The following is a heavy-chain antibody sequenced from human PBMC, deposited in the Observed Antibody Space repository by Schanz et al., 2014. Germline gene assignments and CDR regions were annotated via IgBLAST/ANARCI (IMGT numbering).Heavy chain of an antibody. Sequence: QVQLVESGGGLVKPGGSLRLSCVASGFTFSDYYMSWIRQAPGKGLEWVSYISSSSNYTNYADSVKGRFTISRDNAKNSLYLQMNSLRAEDTAVYYCARSYSSGWYPYYYGMDVWGQGTTVTVSS. CDR2: ISSSSNYT. CDR3: ARSYSSGWYPYYYGMDV. D-gene: IGHD6-19*01. CDR1: GFTFSDYY. J-gene: IGHJ6*02. V-gene: IGHV3-11*06.